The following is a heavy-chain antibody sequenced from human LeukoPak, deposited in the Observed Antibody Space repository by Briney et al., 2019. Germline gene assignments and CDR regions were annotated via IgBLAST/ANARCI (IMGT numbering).Heavy chain of an antibody. D-gene: IGHD3-10*01. V-gene: IGHV1-18*04. J-gene: IGHJ6*04. CDR3: ARVNGLLWFGELLNYGMDV. CDR2: ISAYNGNT. Sequence: ASVKVSCKASGYTFTSYGISWVRQAPGQGLERMGWISAYNGNTNYAQKLQGRVTMTTDTSTRTAYMELRSLRSDDTGVYYCARVNGLLWFGELLNYGMDVWGKGTTVSVSS. CDR1: GYTFTSYG.